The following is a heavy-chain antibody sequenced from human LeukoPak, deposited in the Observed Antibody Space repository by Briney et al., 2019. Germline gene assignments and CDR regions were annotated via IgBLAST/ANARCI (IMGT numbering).Heavy chain of an antibody. CDR1: GFTFSDYY. CDR2: ITNRGTVM. Sequence: GGSLRLSCAASGFTFSDYYMSWIRQAPGKGLEWVSYITNRGTVMQYADSVKGRFTISRDSAGNSLYLQMNSLKAEDTAVYYCTRGHWGLDYWGQGTLVAVSS. J-gene: IGHJ4*02. CDR3: TRGHWGLDY. D-gene: IGHD7-27*01. V-gene: IGHV3-11*01.